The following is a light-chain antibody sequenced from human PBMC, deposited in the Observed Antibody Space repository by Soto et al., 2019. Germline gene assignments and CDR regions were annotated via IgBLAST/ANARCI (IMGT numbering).Light chain of an antibody. CDR3: QQYHRYST. CDR1: QTISNW. V-gene: IGKV1-5*01. Sequence: DIQMTQSPSTLSASVGDRVTITCRASQTISNWLAWYQQKPGQAPRLLIYDASNRATGIPARFSGSGSGTDFTLTISSLESDDFATYYCQQYHRYSTFGQGTKVDI. J-gene: IGKJ1*01. CDR2: DAS.